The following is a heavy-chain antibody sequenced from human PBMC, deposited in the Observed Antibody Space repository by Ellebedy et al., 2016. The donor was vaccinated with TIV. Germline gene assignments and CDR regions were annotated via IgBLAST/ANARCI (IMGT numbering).Heavy chain of an antibody. CDR1: GYTFTDYH. J-gene: IGHJ4*02. CDR3: ASVTFSSPSPFDY. CDR2: IYPNSGDT. Sequence: AASVKVSCKTSGYTFTDYHMHWVRQAPGQGLEWMGWIYPNSGDTRYAQKFQGRVTMTRDTSITTAYMELTRLTSDDTAVYYCASVTFSSPSPFDYWGQGTLVTVSS. V-gene: IGHV1-2*02. D-gene: IGHD2-2*01.